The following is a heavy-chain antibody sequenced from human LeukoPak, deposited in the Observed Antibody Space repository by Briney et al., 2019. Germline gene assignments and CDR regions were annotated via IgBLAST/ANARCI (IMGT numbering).Heavy chain of an antibody. CDR2: IRYDGSDI. CDR1: GFTGYG. CDR3: AKEEYGISPALDY. J-gene: IGHJ4*02. Sequence: GGSLRLSCVASGFTGYGMHWVRQALGKGLEWMAFIRYDGSDITYADAVKGRFTISRDNSKNTLYLQLNSLRLDDTAVYYCAKEEYGISPALDYWGQGTLVTVSS. V-gene: IGHV3-30*02. D-gene: IGHD2/OR15-2a*01.